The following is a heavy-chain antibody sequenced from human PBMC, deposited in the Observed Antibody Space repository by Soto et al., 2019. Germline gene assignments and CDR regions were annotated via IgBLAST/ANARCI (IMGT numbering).Heavy chain of an antibody. CDR2: IKQDGSEK. CDR3: ARVGTGGLYYYYMDV. Sequence: GGSLRLSCVASGFTFSSYWMSWVRQAPGKGLEWVANIKQDGSEKYYVDSVKGRFTISRDNAKNSLYLQMNSLRAEDTAVYYCARVGTGGLYYYYMDVWGKGTTVTVSS. J-gene: IGHJ6*03. D-gene: IGHD2-8*02. V-gene: IGHV3-7*01. CDR1: GFTFSSYW.